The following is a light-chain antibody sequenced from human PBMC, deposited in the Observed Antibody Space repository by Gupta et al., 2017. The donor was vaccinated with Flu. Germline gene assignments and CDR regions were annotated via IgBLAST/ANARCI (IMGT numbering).Light chain of an antibody. J-gene: IGKJ1*01. V-gene: IGKV2-30*01. CDR3: MQGAHWPWA. Sequence: ISCRSSQGLVYIDGNTYLHWFQQRPGQSPRRLIYLVTTRDSGVPDRFSGSGSGTDFTLTISRVEAEDVGVYFCMQGAHWPWAFGQGTKLEIK. CDR1: QGLVYIDGNTY. CDR2: LVT.